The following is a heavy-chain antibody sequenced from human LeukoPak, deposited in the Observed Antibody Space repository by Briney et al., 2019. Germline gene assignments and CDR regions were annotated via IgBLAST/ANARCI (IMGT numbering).Heavy chain of an antibody. CDR3: ARSFFDKGDFWSGYYWFPIPEDTFDY. CDR2: IKQDGSEK. D-gene: IGHD3-3*01. V-gene: IGHV3-7*01. CDR1: GFTFSSYW. Sequence: GGSLRLSCAASGFTFSSYWMSWVRQAPGKGLEWVANIKQDGSEKYYVDSVKGRFTISRDNAKNSLYLQMNSLRAEDTAVYYCARSFFDKGDFWSGYYWFPIPEDTFDYWGQGTLVTVSS. J-gene: IGHJ4*02.